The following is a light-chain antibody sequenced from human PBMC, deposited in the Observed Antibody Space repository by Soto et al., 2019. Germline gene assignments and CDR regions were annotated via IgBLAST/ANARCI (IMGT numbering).Light chain of an antibody. Sequence: DIQLTQSPSFLSASVGDRVTITCRASQGIANYLAWFQQKSGKAPNLLIYGASTLQIGVPSRFSGSESGTEFTRTISILQPEYFATYYCQQLHTFPFSFGGGTKVEIK. CDR3: QQLHTFPFS. V-gene: IGKV1-9*01. J-gene: IGKJ4*01. CDR1: QGIANY. CDR2: GAS.